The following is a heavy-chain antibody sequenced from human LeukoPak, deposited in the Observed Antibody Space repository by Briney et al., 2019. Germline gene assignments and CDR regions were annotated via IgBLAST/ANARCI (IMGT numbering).Heavy chain of an antibody. CDR2: FYDTRRP. V-gene: IGHV4-59*01. D-gene: IGHD3-10*01. J-gene: IGHJ4*02. Sequence: SETLSLTCTVSGGSINLYYWSCIRQPPGRGLECIGYFYDTRRPKYNPSLERRVTISVDMSRKQFSLNISSVTTADTAVYYCARGRGSLTYWGQGTLATVSS. CDR1: GGSINLYY. CDR3: ARGRGSLTY.